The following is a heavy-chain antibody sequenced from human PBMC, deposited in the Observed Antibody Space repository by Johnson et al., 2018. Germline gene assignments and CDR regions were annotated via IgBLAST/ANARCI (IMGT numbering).Heavy chain of an antibody. J-gene: IGHJ6*02. CDR3: AREWEVGRGGRCHPGYNFDGMDV. D-gene: IGHD2-15*01. CDR2: LTSAGSST. V-gene: IGHV3-74*02. CDR1: GFTFSTYW. Sequence: EVQLLESGGGLVQPGGSLRLSCAASGFTFSTYWMHWVRQAPGKGLVWVSRLTSAGSSTNYADSVKGRFTISSDNAKTILYVQMNSLRAEDTAGYDCAREWEVGRGGRCHPGYNFDGMDVWGQGTTCTVAS.